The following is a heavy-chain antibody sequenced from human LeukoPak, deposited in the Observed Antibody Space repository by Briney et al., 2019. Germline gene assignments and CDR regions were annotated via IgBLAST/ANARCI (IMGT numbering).Heavy chain of an antibody. CDR1: GGSISSGSYY. CDR2: IYTSGST. CDR3: ARVGAGRGYSYGHLSARPKNYFDY. D-gene: IGHD5-18*01. V-gene: IGHV4-61*02. Sequence: SETLSLTCTVSGGSISSGSYYWSWIRQPAGKGLEWIGRIYTSGSTNYNPSLKSRVTISVDTSKNQFSLKLSSVTAADTAVYYCARVGAGRGYSYGHLSARPKNYFDYWGQGTLVTVSS. J-gene: IGHJ4*02.